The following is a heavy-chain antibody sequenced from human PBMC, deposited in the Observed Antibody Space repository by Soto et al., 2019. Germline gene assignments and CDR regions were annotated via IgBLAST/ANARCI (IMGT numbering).Heavy chain of an antibody. J-gene: IGHJ4*02. D-gene: IGHD6-13*01. CDR3: EREEKGSWVNFDH. CDR2: IYWDDDK. CDR1: GFSLSTSGVG. Sequence: QITLKESGPTLVKPTQTLTLTCTFSGFSLSTSGVGVGWIRQPPGKALEWLGVIYWDDDKYYSPSLKSRLTITKDTSENQVVLTMASMDPVDTDTYYCEREEKGSWVNFDHWGQGALVTVSS. V-gene: IGHV2-5*02.